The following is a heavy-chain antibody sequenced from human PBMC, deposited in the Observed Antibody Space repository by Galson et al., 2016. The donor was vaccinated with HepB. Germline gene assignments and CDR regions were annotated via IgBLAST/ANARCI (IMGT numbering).Heavy chain of an antibody. Sequence: SLRLSCAASGFTFSIYAMHWVRQAPGKGLEYVSAISSNRGSTYYADSVKGRFIISRDNSKNTLYLQMGSLRDEDMAVYYCARGGGAVTGPGAFDTWGRGTLVTVSS. J-gene: IGHJ3*02. CDR2: ISSNRGST. CDR3: ARGGGAVTGPGAFDT. D-gene: IGHD6-19*01. CDR1: GFTFSIYA. V-gene: IGHV3-64*02.